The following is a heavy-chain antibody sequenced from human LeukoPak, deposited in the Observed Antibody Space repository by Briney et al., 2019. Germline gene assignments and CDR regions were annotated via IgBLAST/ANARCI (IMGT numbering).Heavy chain of an antibody. Sequence: SVKVSCKASGYTFTSYAISWVRQAPGQGLEWMGGIIPIFGTANYAQKFQGRVTITADESTSTAYMELSSLRSEDTAVYYCAREGHYYDSSGYYWDYWGQGTLVTVSS. CDR3: AREGHYYDSSGYYWDY. V-gene: IGHV1-69*13. CDR1: GYTFTSYA. J-gene: IGHJ4*02. D-gene: IGHD3-22*01. CDR2: IIPIFGTA.